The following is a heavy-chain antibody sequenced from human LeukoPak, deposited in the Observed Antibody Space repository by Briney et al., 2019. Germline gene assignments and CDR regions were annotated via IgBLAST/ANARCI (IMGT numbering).Heavy chain of an antibody. CDR2: IIPILGIA. D-gene: IGHD3-9*01. V-gene: IGHV1-69*02. J-gene: IGHJ4*02. CDR1: GGTFISYT. CDR3: ARSRNYDILTGYSYYFDY. Sequence: SVKVSCKASGGTFISYTISWVRQAPGQGREWMGRIIPILGIANYAQKFQGRVTITADKSTSTAYMELSSLRSEDTAVYYCARSRNYDILTGYSYYFDYWGQGTLVTVSS.